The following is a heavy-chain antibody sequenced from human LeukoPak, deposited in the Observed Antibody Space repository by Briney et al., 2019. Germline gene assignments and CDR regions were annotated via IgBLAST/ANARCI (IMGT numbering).Heavy chain of an antibody. D-gene: IGHD5-18*01. CDR3: ARDTPKDTAMVTRAFDI. J-gene: IGHJ3*02. CDR2: ISAYNGNT. Sequence: GASVKVSCKASGYTFTSYGISWVRQAPGQGLEWMGWISAYNGNTNYAQKLQGRVTMTTDTSTSTAYMELRSLRSDDTAVYYCARDTPKDTAMVTRAFDIWGQGTMVTVSS. V-gene: IGHV1-18*01. CDR1: GYTFTSYG.